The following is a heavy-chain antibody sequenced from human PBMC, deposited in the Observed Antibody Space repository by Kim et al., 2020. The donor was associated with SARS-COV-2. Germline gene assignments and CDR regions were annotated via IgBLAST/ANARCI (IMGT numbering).Heavy chain of an antibody. CDR3: ATGSTTGTLDAFDI. Sequence: QKFPGRVTMTEDTSTDTAYMELSSLRSEDTAVYYCATGSTTGTLDAFDIWGQGTMVTVSS. J-gene: IGHJ3*02. D-gene: IGHD1-1*01. V-gene: IGHV1-24*01.